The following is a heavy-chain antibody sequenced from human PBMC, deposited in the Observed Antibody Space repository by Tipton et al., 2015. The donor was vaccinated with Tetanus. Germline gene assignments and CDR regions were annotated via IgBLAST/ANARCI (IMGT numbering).Heavy chain of an antibody. CDR1: GYTFTRYG. CDR2: ISGYNGNT. Sequence: QLVQSGAEVKKPGASVKVSCKASGYTFTRYGLTWVRQAPGQGPEWMGWISGYNGNTNYAPKFQGRVTMTTDTTTNTAYMELRGLRSDDTAVYYCARDYFGSGSNYYFDYWGQGSQVSVSS. D-gene: IGHD3-10*01. V-gene: IGHV1-18*01. CDR3: ARDYFGSGSNYYFDY. J-gene: IGHJ4*02.